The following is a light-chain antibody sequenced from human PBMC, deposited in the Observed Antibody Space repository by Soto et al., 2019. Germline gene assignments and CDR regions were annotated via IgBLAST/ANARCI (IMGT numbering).Light chain of an antibody. Sequence: QSVLTQPPSVSGAPGQTITISCTGSSTDIGGGYDVPWYQQLPGTAPKLLIYDNSNRPSGVPDRFSGSKSGTSASLAITGLQAEDEADYYCQSYDSSMSGSVVFGGGTKLTVL. CDR3: QSYDSSMSGSVV. CDR2: DNS. CDR1: STDIGGGYD. J-gene: IGLJ2*01. V-gene: IGLV1-40*01.